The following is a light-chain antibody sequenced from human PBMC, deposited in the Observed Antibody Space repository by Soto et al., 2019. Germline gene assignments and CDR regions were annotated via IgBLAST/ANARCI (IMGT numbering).Light chain of an antibody. CDR2: CAS. Sequence: IVGTQSPCTRALSPGERSTLSCRASQSVSTNFAWYLQKPGQAPRLLIYCASTIATSVPAMFTASGSVTEFSLSISSMTSYDFGLYSRQSYDTGLRTFRQGAQVDLK. CDR3: QSYDTGLRT. J-gene: IGKJ1*01. V-gene: IGKV3-15*01. CDR1: QSVSTN.